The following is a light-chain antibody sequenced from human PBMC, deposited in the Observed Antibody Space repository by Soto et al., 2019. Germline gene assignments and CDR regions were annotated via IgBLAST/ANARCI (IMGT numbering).Light chain of an antibody. CDR3: AAGDDSLKGGV. V-gene: IGLV1-44*01. CDR1: RSNIGTNT. CDR2: RDT. J-gene: IGLJ3*02. Sequence: QSGLTQTPSVSGTPGQRVVISCSGSRSNIGTNTVNWYQQIPGTAPKLLIFRDTQRPSGLPDRFSASKSGTSASLAISGLQSEDAADYYCAAGDDSLKGGVFGGGTKLTGL.